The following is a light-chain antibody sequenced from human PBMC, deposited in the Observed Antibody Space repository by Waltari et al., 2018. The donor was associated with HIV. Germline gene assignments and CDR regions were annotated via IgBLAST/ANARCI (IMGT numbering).Light chain of an antibody. CDR2: DTS. Sequence: EIVLTQSPATLSLSPGERAILSCRASQIIRNYLAWYQQRPGQAPRLLVYDTSNRATGVPARFSGSGSGTDFSLTIASLESEDFAIYYCHQRSTWPFTFGPGTKVDI. CDR3: HQRSTWPFT. J-gene: IGKJ3*01. V-gene: IGKV3-11*01. CDR1: QIIRNY.